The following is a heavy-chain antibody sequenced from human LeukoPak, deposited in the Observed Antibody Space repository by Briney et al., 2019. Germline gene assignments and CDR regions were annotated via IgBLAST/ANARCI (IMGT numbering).Heavy chain of an antibody. CDR1: GFSFSSYG. J-gene: IGHJ4*02. CDR3: AKTYSRESGYDFFFHY. Sequence: PGGSLRLSCAAFGFSFSSYGFHWVRQAPGKGLEWVSAISYDGKNIHYTDSVKGRFTISRDNSRNTVYLQMNSLRVEGTAVYYCAKTYSRESGYDFFFHYWGQGTLVTVSS. D-gene: IGHD5-12*01. V-gene: IGHV3-33*06. CDR2: ISYDGKNI.